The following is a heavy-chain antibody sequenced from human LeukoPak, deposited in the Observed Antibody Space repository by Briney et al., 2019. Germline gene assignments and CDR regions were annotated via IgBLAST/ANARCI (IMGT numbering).Heavy chain of an antibody. Sequence: SETLSLTCTLSGGSISSYYCSWIRQPAGKALEWIGRIYTSGSTNYNPSLKSRVTMSVDTSKNQFSLKLSSVTAADTAVYYCARDEGVRGARLFDPWGQGTLVTVSS. J-gene: IGHJ5*02. V-gene: IGHV4-4*07. CDR1: GGSISSYY. CDR3: ARDEGVRGARLFDP. CDR2: IYTSGST. D-gene: IGHD3-10*01.